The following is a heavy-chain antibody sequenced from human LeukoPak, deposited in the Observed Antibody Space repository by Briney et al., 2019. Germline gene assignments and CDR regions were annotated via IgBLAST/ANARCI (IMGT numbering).Heavy chain of an antibody. CDR3: ARQVSGGSTCFDY. D-gene: IGHD6-19*01. CDR2: IYYSGST. CDR1: GGSISSYY. V-gene: IGHV4-59*08. Sequence: PSETLSLTCTVSGGSISSYYWSWIRQPPGKGLEWIGYIYYSGSTNYNPSLKSRVTISVDTSKNQFSLKLSSVTAADTAVYYCARQVSGGSTCFDYWGQGTLVTVSS. J-gene: IGHJ4*02.